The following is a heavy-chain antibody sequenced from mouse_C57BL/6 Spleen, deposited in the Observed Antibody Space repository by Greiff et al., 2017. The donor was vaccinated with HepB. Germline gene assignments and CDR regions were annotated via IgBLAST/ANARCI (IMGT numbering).Heavy chain of an antibody. D-gene: IGHD3-3*01. V-gene: IGHV1-54*01. CDR1: GYAFTNYL. CDR3: ANRGRRGAY. Sequence: QVQLQQSGAELVRPGTSVKVYCKASGYAFTNYLIEWVKQRPGQGLEWIGVINPGSGGTNYNEKFKGKATLTADKSSSTAYMQLSSLTSEDSAVYFCANRGRRGAYWGQGTLVTVSA. CDR2: INPGSGGT. J-gene: IGHJ3*01.